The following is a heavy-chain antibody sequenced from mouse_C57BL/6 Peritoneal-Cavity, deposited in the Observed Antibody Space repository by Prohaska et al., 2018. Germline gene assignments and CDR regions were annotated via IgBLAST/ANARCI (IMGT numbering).Heavy chain of an antibody. CDR1: GYTLTCYW. J-gene: IGHJ2*01. CDR3: ASLGELSEYFSD. D-gene: IGHD3-1*01. V-gene: IGHV1-9*01. CDR2: ILPGRGRT. Sequence: SCKATGYTLTCYWLEWVKQRRGHALEWIGEILPGRGRTNYNEKFKGKATFTADTSSNTAYMQLSSLTTEDSAIYYCASLGELSEYFSDCGQSTTRSVSS.